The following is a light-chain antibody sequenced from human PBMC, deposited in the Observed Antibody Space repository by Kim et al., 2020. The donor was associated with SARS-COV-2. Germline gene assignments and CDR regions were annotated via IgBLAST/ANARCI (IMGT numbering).Light chain of an antibody. J-gene: IGLJ3*02. CDR2: YDD. CDR1: SSNIGNNA. CDR3: AAWDDSLNGRV. V-gene: IGLV1-36*01. Sequence: QSVLTQPPSVSEAPRQRVTISCSGSSSNIGNNAVNWYQQLPGKAPKLLIYYDDLLPSGVSDRFSGSKSGTSASLAISGLQSEDEADYYCAAWDDSLNGRVFGVGTQLTVL.